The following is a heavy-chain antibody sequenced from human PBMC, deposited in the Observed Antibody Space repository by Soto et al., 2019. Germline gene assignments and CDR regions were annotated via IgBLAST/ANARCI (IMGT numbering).Heavy chain of an antibody. Sequence: SETLSLTCTVSGGSVSSGSYYWSWIRQPPGKGLEWIGYIYYSGSTNYNPSLKSRVTISVDTSKNQFSLKLSSVTAADTAVYYCARVGRSIYYFDYWGQGTLVTVSS. J-gene: IGHJ4*02. CDR3: ARVGRSIYYFDY. CDR2: IYYSGST. D-gene: IGHD2-21*01. CDR1: GGSVSSGSYY. V-gene: IGHV4-61*01.